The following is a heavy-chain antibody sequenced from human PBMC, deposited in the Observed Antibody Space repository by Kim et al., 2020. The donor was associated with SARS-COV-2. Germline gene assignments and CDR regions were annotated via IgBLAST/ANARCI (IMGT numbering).Heavy chain of an antibody. D-gene: IGHD1-26*01. CDR2: IYYSGST. Sequence: SETLSLTCTVSGGSISSSSYYWGWIRQPPGKGLEWIGSIYYSGSTYYNPSLKSRVTISVDTSKNQFSLKLSSVTAADTAVYYCARQEGWAHYFDYWGQGTLVTVSS. CDR3: ARQEGWAHYFDY. J-gene: IGHJ4*02. CDR1: GGSISSSSYY. V-gene: IGHV4-39*01.